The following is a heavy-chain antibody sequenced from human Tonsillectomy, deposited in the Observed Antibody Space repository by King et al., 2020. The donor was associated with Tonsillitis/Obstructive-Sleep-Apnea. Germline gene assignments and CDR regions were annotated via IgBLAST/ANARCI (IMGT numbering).Heavy chain of an antibody. V-gene: IGHV5-10-1*01. CDR1: GYSFTSYW. CDR2: IDPSDSYT. D-gene: IGHD3-10*01. Sequence: QLVQSGAEVKKPGESLRISCKGSGYSFTSYWISWVRQMPGKGLEWMGRIDPSDSYTDYSPSFQGHVTISADKSISTAYLQWSSLKASHTAMYYCASAGGYYSAMDVWGHGTTVTVSS. J-gene: IGHJ6*02. CDR3: ASAGGYYSAMDV.